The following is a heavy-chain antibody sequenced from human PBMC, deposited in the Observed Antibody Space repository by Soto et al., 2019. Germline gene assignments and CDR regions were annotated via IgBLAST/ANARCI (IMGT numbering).Heavy chain of an antibody. CDR2: ISGSGGST. CDR3: AKIDILTGYGNYGMDV. Sequence: GGPLRLSCAASGCTFSNYAMSWVSQAPGKGLEWVSAISGSGGSTYYADSVKGRFTISRDNSKNTLYLQMNSLRAEDTAVYYCAKIDILTGYGNYGMDVWGQGTTVTVSS. V-gene: IGHV3-23*01. CDR1: GCTFSNYA. J-gene: IGHJ6*02. D-gene: IGHD3-9*01.